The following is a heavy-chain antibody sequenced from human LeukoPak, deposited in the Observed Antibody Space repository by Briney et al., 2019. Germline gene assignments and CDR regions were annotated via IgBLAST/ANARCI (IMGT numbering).Heavy chain of an antibody. Sequence: GEPLKISCKGSGYSFTSYWIGWVRQMPGKGLEWMGIIYPGDSDTRYSPSFQGQVTISADKSISTAYLQWSSLKASDTAMYYCARRYCSSTSCYTHFDYWGQGTLVTVSS. J-gene: IGHJ4*02. V-gene: IGHV5-51*01. CDR2: IYPGDSDT. D-gene: IGHD2-2*02. CDR1: GYSFTSYW. CDR3: ARRYCSSTSCYTHFDY.